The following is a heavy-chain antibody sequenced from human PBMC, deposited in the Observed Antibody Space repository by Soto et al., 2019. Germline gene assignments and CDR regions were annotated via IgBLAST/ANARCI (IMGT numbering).Heavy chain of an antibody. D-gene: IGHD2-2*01. CDR3: GTVRASWYIDY. Sequence: SETLSLTCTVSGDSISSGGYYWSWIRQSPGKGLEWIAYISYSWTTYYNPSLKSRLSISADTCKNQFSLYLKSVTVADTAVYYCGTVRASWYIDYWGQGTLVTVSS. CDR1: GDSISSGGYY. CDR2: ISYSWTT. J-gene: IGHJ4*02. V-gene: IGHV4-31*03.